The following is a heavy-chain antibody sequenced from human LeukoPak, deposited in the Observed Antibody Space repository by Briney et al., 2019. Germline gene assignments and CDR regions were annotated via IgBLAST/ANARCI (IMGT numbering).Heavy chain of an antibody. J-gene: IGHJ5*02. CDR1: GDSISDDC. CDR2: IFSGGST. V-gene: IGHV4-59*01. CDR3: AGGSVNNWFDP. Sequence: SETLSLTCTVSGDSISDDCWNWIRQPPGKGLEWIGYIFSGGSTAYNPSLKSRATISADTSRNQFSLKVNFVTAADTAVYFCAGGSVNNWFDPWGQGTLVTVST.